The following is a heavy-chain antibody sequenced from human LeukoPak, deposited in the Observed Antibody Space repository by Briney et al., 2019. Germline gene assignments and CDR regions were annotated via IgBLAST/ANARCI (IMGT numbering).Heavy chain of an antibody. V-gene: IGHV3-11*01. D-gene: IGHD6-13*01. J-gene: IGHJ4*02. Sequence: GGSLRLSCAASGFTFSDYYMSWIRQAPGKGLEWVSYISSSGSTIYYADSVKGRFTISRDNAKNSLYLQMNSLRAEDTAVYYCAKDRQQLKPYYFDYWGQGTLVTVSS. CDR3: AKDRQQLKPYYFDY. CDR1: GFTFSDYY. CDR2: ISSSGSTI.